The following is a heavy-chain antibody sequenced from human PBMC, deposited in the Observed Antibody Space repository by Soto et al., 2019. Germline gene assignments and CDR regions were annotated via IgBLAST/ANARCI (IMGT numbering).Heavy chain of an antibody. CDR3: ARRLRWGLFDC. CDR2: INSDGSST. V-gene: IGHV3-74*01. Sequence: EVQLVESGGGLVQPGGSLRLSCAASGFTFSRDWMHWVRQAPGKGLVWVSHINSDGSSTSYAESVNGRFTISRDNAKNTLYLQTNILTAQATAVYYCARRLRWGLFDCWVPGALVYVSS. CDR1: GFTFSRDW. J-gene: IGHJ4*02. D-gene: IGHD4-17*01.